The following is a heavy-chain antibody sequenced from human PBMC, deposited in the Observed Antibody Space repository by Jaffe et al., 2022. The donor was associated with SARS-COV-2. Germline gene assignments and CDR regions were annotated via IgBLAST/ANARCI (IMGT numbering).Heavy chain of an antibody. J-gene: IGHJ1*01. CDR3: AHSSKIRYFDWSISKTGYFQH. Sequence: QITLKESGPTLVKPTQTLTLTCTFSGFSLSTSGVGVGWIRQPPGKALEWLALIYWDDDKRYSPSLKSRLTITKDTSKNQVVLTMTNMDPVDTATYYCAHSSKIRYFDWSISKTGYFQHWGQGTLVTVSS. D-gene: IGHD3-9*01. CDR1: GFSLSTSGVG. CDR2: IYWDDDK. V-gene: IGHV2-5*02.